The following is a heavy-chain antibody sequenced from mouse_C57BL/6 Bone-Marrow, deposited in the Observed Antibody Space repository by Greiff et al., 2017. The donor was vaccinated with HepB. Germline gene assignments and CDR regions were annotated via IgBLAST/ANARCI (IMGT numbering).Heavy chain of an antibody. V-gene: IGHV1-42*01. D-gene: IGHD1-1*01. CDR2: INPSTGGT. J-gene: IGHJ2*01. Sequence: VHVKQSGPELVKPGASVKISCKASGYSFTGYYMNWVKQSPEKSLEWIGEINPSTGGTTYNQKFKAKATLTVDKSSSTAYMQLKSLTSEDSAVYYCARSDGRALDYWGQGTTLTVSS. CDR1: GYSFTGYY. CDR3: ARSDGRALDY.